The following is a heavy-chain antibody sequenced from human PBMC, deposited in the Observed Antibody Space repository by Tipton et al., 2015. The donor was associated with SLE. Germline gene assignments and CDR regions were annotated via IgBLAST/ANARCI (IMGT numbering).Heavy chain of an antibody. CDR2: IIPMYITA. V-gene: IGHV1-69*01. J-gene: IGHJ4*02. Sequence: QSGAEVKKTGSSVKVSCKASGGTVNSYTFNWLRQAPGQGLEWMGGIIPMYITANYPQKFQGRVTITADESTSTVYMELTSLRSEDTALYFCARVTTVANSLGYWGQGTPVTVSS. CDR3: ARVTTVANSLGY. D-gene: IGHD4-23*01. CDR1: GGTVNSYT.